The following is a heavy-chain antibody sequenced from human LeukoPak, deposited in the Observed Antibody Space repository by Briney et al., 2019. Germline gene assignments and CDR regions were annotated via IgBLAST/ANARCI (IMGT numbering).Heavy chain of an antibody. CDR1: GFTFSHYG. Sequence: GGSLRLSCAASGFTFSHYGMHWVRQAPGKGLEWLAFTPYDGSYEYYADSVKGRFTISRDNSKNTLYLQMNSLRAEDTAIYYCAKGGSSGYAHMDVWGKGTTVTVSS. D-gene: IGHD5-12*01. V-gene: IGHV3-30*02. J-gene: IGHJ6*03. CDR3: AKGGSSGYAHMDV. CDR2: TPYDGSYE.